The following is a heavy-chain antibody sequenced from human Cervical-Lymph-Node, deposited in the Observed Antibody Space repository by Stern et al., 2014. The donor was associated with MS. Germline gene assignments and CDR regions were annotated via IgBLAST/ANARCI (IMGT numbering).Heavy chain of an antibody. J-gene: IGHJ3*02. V-gene: IGHV4-61*02. D-gene: IGHD1-1*01. CDR1: GASISSRSHH. Sequence: QLQLQESGPGLVKPSQTLSLTCTVSGASISSRSHHWSWIRQPAGTGLEWIGRIHTSGTTSYNPSLKSRVTISVDTSKSQFSLKWPSVTAADTAIYYCAKEAWNDYLHAFDIWGQGTMVTVSS. CDR3: AKEAWNDYLHAFDI. CDR2: IHTSGTT.